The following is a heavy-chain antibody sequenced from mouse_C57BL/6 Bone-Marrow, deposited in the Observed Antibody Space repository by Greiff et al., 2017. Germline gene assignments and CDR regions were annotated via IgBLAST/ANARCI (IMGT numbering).Heavy chain of an antibody. CDR3: AREDYYGSSYDYFDY. Sequence: QVHVKQPGAELVKPGASVKLSCKASGYTFTSYWMQWVKQRPGQGLEWIGEIDPSDSYTNSNQKFKGKATLTVDTSSSTAYMQLSSLTSEDSAVYYCAREDYYGSSYDYFDYWGQGTTLTVSS. V-gene: IGHV1-50*01. CDR2: IDPSDSYT. J-gene: IGHJ2*01. CDR1: GYTFTSYW. D-gene: IGHD1-1*01.